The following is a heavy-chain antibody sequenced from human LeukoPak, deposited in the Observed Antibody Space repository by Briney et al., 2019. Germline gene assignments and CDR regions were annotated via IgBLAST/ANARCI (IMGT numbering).Heavy chain of an antibody. J-gene: IGHJ5*02. CDR3: ARDYYYDSSGYWFSNWFDP. CDR2: MSPNSGDT. D-gene: IGHD3-22*01. V-gene: IGHV1-8*01. CDR1: GYTFTSYD. Sequence: ASVKVSFKASGYTFTSYDFNWVRQATGQRPEWMGWMSPNSGDTGYAQKFQDRVTMTRNTSISTAYMELSSLRSDDTAVYYCARDYYYDSSGYWFSNWFDPWGQGTLVTVSS.